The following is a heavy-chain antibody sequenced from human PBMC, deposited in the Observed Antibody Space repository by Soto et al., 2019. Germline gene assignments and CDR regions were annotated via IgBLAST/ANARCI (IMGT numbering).Heavy chain of an antibody. CDR2: IWHDGSQK. J-gene: IGHJ1*01. V-gene: IGHV3-33*01. CDR3: ARDDGLTHVRY. Sequence: QVQLVESGGGVVQPGRSLRLSCTVSGFDFSSHGYHWVRQAPGKGLEWVAVIWHDGSQKYYADSVKGRFTISRDDAKATIYLQMNSVGAEDTALYPCARDDGLTHVRYGGQGALVTVSP. D-gene: IGHD1-1*01. CDR1: GFDFSSHG.